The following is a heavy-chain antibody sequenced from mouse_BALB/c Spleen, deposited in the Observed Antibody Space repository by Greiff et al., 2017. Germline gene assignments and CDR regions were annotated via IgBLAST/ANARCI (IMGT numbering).Heavy chain of an antibody. CDR1: GFTFSSFG. CDR3: ARSGGKGDAMDY. V-gene: IGHV5-17*02. CDR2: ISSGSSTI. D-gene: IGHD1-1*02. Sequence: EVQVVESGGGLVQPGGSRKLSCAASGFTFSSFGMHWVRQAPEKGLEWVAYISSGSSTIYYADTVKGRFTISRDNPKNTLFLQMTSLRSEDTAMYYCARSGGKGDAMDYWGQGTSVTVSS. J-gene: IGHJ4*01.